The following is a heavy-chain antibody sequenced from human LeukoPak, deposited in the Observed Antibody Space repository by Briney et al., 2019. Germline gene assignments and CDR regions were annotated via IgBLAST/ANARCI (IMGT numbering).Heavy chain of an antibody. D-gene: IGHD5-18*01. Sequence: SETLSLTCTVSGVSISSYYWSWIRQPPGKGLEWIGHIYYSGSTNYNPSLKSRVTISIDTSKNQFSLRLSSATAADTAVYYCARGAAGYSYGWGQGTLVTVSS. V-gene: IGHV4-59*01. J-gene: IGHJ4*02. CDR1: GVSISSYY. CDR3: ARGAAGYSYG. CDR2: IYYSGST.